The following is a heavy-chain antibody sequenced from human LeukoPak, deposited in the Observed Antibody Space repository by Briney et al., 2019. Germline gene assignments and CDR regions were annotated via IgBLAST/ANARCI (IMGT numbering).Heavy chain of an antibody. V-gene: IGHV3-21*01. CDR3: ASYGGNAYFEY. D-gene: IGHD4-23*01. J-gene: IGHJ4*02. CDR2: ITSSGSYI. Sequence: GGSLRLSCAASGFTFSTYNMNWVRRAPGKGLEWVSSITSSGSYIYYADSVKGRFTISRDNAKKSLYLQMSSLRVDDTAVYYCASYGGNAYFEYWGQGTLVTVSS. CDR1: GFTFSTYN.